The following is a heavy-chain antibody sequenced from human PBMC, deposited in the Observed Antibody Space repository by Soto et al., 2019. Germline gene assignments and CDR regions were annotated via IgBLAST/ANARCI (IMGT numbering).Heavy chain of an antibody. Sequence: SETLSLTCTVSGDSITASYSNWAWVRQPPGKGLEWVGTFYYSGTTAQNPPLRSRITISGDTSRNQFSLNLRSVTAADSGVYYCAKLVRDDVRLSDLDNWGQRSLVTVSS. CDR1: GDSITASYSN. J-gene: IGHJ4*02. CDR2: FYYSGTT. V-gene: IGHV4-39*01. CDR3: AKLVRDDVRLSDLDN. D-gene: IGHD3-10*02.